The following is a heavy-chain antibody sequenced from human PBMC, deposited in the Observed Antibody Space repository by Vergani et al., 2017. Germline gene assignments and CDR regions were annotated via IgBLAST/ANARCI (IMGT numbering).Heavy chain of an antibody. D-gene: IGHD4-17*01. CDR3: AGENVETTVTRGDY. J-gene: IGHJ4*02. CDR2: INHSGST. CDR1: GGSFSGYY. V-gene: IGHV4-34*01. Sequence: QVQLQQWGAGLLKPSETLSLTCAVYGGSFSGYYWSWIRQPPGKGLEWIGEINHSGSTNYNPSLKSRVTISVDTSKNQFSLKLSSVTAADTAVYYCAGENVETTVTRGDYWGQGTLVTVSS.